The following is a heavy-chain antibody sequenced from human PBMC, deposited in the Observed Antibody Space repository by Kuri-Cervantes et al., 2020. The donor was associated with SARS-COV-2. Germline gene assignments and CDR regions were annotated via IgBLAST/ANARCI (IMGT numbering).Heavy chain of an antibody. CDR2: IYPADSET. CDR3: ARLLFWSGFVDS. CDR1: GYSFSSYW. Sequence: GGSLRLSCQGSGYSFSSYWIGWVRQMPGKGLEWMGIIYPADSETRYSPSFQGQVTISADKSTTTVYLQWSSLKASDTAMYYCARLLFWSGFVDSWGQGTLVTVSS. J-gene: IGHJ4*02. V-gene: IGHV5-51*01. D-gene: IGHD3-3*01.